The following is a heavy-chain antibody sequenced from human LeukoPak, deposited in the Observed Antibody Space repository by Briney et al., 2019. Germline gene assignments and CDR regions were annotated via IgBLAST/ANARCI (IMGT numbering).Heavy chain of an antibody. V-gene: IGHV1-8*01. CDR2: LSPNSGKA. CDR3: AREWPYYYYYMDV. Sequence: GASVKVSCKTSGYTFTSYDINWVRQATGQGLEWMGRLSPNSGKAAFAQQFQDRLTLTRDTSISTAYMELSSLTSEDTAVYYRAREWPYYYYYMDVWGKGTTVTVSS. CDR1: GYTFTSYD. J-gene: IGHJ6*03. D-gene: IGHD3-3*01.